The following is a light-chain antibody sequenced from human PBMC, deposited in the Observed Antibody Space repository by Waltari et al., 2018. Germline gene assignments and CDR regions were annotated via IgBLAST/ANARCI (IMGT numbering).Light chain of an antibody. CDR1: HSVRNNY. CDR3: QQYGTSPRT. CDR2: DAS. V-gene: IGKV3-20*01. J-gene: IGKJ1*01. Sequence: VLTLSPVTLPLSPGESATLPCRASHSVRNNYLAWYQQKPGRAPRLLTYDASSRATGIPERFSGSGSETEFTLTISRLEPEDYAVYYCQQYGTSPRTFGQGTKVEIK.